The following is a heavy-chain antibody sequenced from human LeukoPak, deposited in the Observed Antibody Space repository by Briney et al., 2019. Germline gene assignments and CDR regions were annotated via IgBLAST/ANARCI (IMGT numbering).Heavy chain of an antibody. J-gene: IGHJ4*02. CDR1: GFTFSRNG. V-gene: IGHV3-30*02. CDR3: AKDGWTCSGGNCYFAY. CDR2: IRYDGSNE. Sequence: GGSLRLSCAASGFTFSRNGMHWVRQAPGKGLEWVAFIRYDGSNEYYADSVKGRVSISRDNSKNTLYLQMNSLRAEDTAVYHCAKDGWTCSGGNCYFAYWGQGTLVTVTS. D-gene: IGHD2-15*01.